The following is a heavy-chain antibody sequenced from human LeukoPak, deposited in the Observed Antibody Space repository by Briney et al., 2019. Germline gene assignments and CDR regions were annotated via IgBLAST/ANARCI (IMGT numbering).Heavy chain of an antibody. J-gene: IGHJ4*02. CDR3: ASGSSGSYYPYYFDY. CDR1: GGSIVSISHY. D-gene: IGHD1-26*01. V-gene: IGHV4-39*01. CDR2: IYYSGDT. Sequence: SETLSLTCTVSGGSIVSISHYWGWIRQPPGKGLEWIVTIYYSGDTYYNPSLKSRVTISVDTSKNQFSLKLSSVTAADTAVYYCASGSSGSYYPYYFDYWGQGTLVTVSS.